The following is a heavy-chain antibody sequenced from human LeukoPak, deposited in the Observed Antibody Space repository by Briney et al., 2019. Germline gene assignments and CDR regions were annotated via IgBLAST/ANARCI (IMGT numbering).Heavy chain of an antibody. CDR1: GFTFSSYA. J-gene: IGHJ4*02. D-gene: IGHD6-19*01. CDR3: AKRERYSSGSIDY. V-gene: IGHV3-23*01. CDR2: ICGSGGST. Sequence: PGGSLRRSCAASGFTFSSYAMSWVRQAPGKGLEWVSAICGSGGSTYSADSVKGRFTISRDNSKNTLAPQMTSVRAEETAVYYCAKRERYSSGSIDYWGQGTLVTVSS.